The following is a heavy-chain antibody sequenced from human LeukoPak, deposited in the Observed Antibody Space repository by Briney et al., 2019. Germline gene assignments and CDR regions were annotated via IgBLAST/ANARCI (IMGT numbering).Heavy chain of an antibody. Sequence: SETLSLTCTVSGYSISSGYYWGWIRQPPGKGLEWIGSIYHSGSTYYNPSLKSRVTISVDTSKNQFSLKLSSVTAADTAVYYCARDPQGGVATTYWFDPWGQGTLVTVSS. CDR3: ARDPQGGVATTYWFDP. V-gene: IGHV4-38-2*02. CDR2: IYHSGST. J-gene: IGHJ5*02. D-gene: IGHD5-24*01. CDR1: GYSISSGYY.